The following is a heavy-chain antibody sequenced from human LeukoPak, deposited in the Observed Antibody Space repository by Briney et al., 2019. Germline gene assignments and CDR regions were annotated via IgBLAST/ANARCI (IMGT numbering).Heavy chain of an antibody. Sequence: GGSLRLSCAASGFTFSSYWMSWVRQAPGKGLEWVANIRQDGSVQNYVDSVKGRFTISRDNPKNSVYLQMSSLRAEDTTVYYCLVTTRSRGFDYWGQGTLVTVSS. V-gene: IGHV3-7*01. D-gene: IGHD1-1*01. J-gene: IGHJ4*02. CDR2: IRQDGSVQ. CDR1: GFTFSSYW. CDR3: LVTTRSRGFDY.